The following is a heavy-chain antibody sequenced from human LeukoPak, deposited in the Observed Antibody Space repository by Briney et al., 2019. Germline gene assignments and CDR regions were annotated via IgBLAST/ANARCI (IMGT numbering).Heavy chain of an antibody. Sequence: GASVKVSCKASGGTFSSYAISWVRQAPGQGLEWMGGIIPIFGTANYAQKLQGRVTMTTDTSTSTAYMELRSLRSDDTAVYYCAREDYDYVWGSYRLNWFDPWGQGTLVTVSS. CDR2: IIPIFGTA. J-gene: IGHJ5*02. D-gene: IGHD3-16*02. CDR3: AREDYDYVWGSYRLNWFDP. V-gene: IGHV1-69*05. CDR1: GGTFSSYA.